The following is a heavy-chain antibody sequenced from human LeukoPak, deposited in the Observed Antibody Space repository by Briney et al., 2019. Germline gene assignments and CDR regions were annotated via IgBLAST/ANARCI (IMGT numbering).Heavy chain of an antibody. CDR3: ARDWVETEWHYHPMFDY. D-gene: IGHD2-21*02. CDR2: ISYDGSNK. V-gene: IGHV3-30*04. Sequence: GGSLRLSCAASGFTFNNYAMHWVRQAPGKGLEWVAVISYDGSNKYYADSVKGRFTVSRDNSKNTLYVEMNSLRAEDTAVYYCARDWVETEWHYHPMFDYWGQGILVTVSS. J-gene: IGHJ4*02. CDR1: GFTFNNYA.